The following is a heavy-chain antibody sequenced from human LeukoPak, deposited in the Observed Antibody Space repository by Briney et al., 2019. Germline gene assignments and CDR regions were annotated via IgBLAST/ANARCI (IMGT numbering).Heavy chain of an antibody. V-gene: IGHV6-1*01. CDR1: GDSVSSNRVT. CDR3: ARVRSGVFEY. J-gene: IGHJ4*02. CDR2: TYYRSKWSN. Sequence: SQTLSLTCAISGDSVSSNRVTWNWIRQSPSRGLEWLGRTYYRSKWSNDYAESVKSRIIVNPDTSKNQFSLQLSSVTPEDTTVYYCARVRSGVFEYWGQGILVTDSP. D-gene: IGHD3-10*01.